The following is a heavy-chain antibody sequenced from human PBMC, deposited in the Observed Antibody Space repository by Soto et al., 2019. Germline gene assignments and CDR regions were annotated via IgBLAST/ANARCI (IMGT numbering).Heavy chain of an antibody. Sequence: QVQLVQSGAEVKKPGASVKVSCKASGYSFINYDINWVRQATGQGLEWMGWMNSNTGNTVYAQKFQGRVTMTRTTSMRTTYMELSSLASDDTAVYYCARGRVRVSDIDHWGQGTLVAVSS. CDR2: MNSNTGNT. J-gene: IGHJ5*02. CDR1: GYSFINYD. V-gene: IGHV1-8*01. D-gene: IGHD3-16*02. CDR3: ARGRVRVSDIDH.